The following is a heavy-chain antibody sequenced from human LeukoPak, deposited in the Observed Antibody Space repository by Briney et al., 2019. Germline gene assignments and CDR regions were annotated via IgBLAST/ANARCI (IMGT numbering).Heavy chain of an antibody. CDR3: ARHSDGIVGATNAFDI. J-gene: IGHJ3*02. Sequence: SETLSLTCTVSGGSISSGDYYWSWVRQPPGKGLEWIGYISNSGGTHYSPSLKSRVTISIDTSKNQFSLKLSSVTAADTAVYYCARHSDGIVGATNAFDIWGQGTMVTVSS. CDR2: ISNSGGT. V-gene: IGHV4-30-4*01. CDR1: GGSISSGDYY. D-gene: IGHD1-26*01.